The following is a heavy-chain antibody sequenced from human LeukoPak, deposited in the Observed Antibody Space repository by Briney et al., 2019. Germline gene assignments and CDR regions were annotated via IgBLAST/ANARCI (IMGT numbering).Heavy chain of an antibody. D-gene: IGHD6-13*01. J-gene: IGHJ4*02. CDR1: GFTFSRYS. CDR3: AREEVAAAGDFDY. V-gene: IGHV3-21*01. Sequence: GGSLRLSHAASGFTFSRYSMNWVRQAPGKGLEWVSSIRRIRSYIYYPHSVKGPLTLSRNNAKNSLYLQMNRLRAQDQAVSLCAREEVAAAGDFDYWGQGTLVTVSS. CDR2: IRRIRSYI.